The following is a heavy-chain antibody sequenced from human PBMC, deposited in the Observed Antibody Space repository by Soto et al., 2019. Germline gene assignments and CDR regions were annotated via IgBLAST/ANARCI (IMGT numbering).Heavy chain of an antibody. D-gene: IGHD3-10*01. CDR2: IYPGYSDT. V-gene: IGHV5-51*01. Sequence: GESLKISCKGSGYSFTSYWIGWVRQMPGKGLEWMGIIYPGYSDTKYSPSFQGLITISADKSISTAYLQWSSLKASDPAMYYGARLGYGSGSYLARGFDYWGQGTLVTVSS. J-gene: IGHJ4*02. CDR1: GYSFTSYW. CDR3: ARLGYGSGSYLARGFDY.